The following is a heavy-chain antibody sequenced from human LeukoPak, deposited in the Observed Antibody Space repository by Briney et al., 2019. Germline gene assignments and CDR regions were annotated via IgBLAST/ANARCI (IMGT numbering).Heavy chain of an antibody. J-gene: IGHJ3*02. CDR2: IYYSGST. D-gene: IGHD1/OR15-1a*01. V-gene: IGHV4-39*01. CDR1: GGSISSSSYY. CDR3: ARVRLHHRTTDGFDT. Sequence: PSETLSLTCTVSGGSISSSSYYWGWIRQPPGKGLEWIGSIYYSGSTYYNPSLKSRVTISVDTSKNQFSLKLSSVTASDTAVYYCARVRLHHRTTDGFDTWGQGTTVSVSS.